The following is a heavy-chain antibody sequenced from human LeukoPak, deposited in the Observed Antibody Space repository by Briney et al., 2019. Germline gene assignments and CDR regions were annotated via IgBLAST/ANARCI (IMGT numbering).Heavy chain of an antibody. Sequence: GGSLRLPCAASGVTSSSYAMSWVRQAPGKGREWVSANSDSGGSTYYADSVKGRFTISRDNSKNTLYLQMNSLRAEDKDVYYCAKGSSGWYDYYYYLDVWGKGTTVTVSS. J-gene: IGHJ6*03. D-gene: IGHD6-19*01. CDR1: GVTSSSYA. CDR2: NSDSGGST. CDR3: AKGSSGWYDYYYYLDV. V-gene: IGHV3-23*01.